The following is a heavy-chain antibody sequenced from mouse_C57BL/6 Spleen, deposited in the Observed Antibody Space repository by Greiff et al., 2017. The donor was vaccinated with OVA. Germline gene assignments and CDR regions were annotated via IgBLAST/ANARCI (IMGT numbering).Heavy chain of an antibody. D-gene: IGHD1-1*01. J-gene: IGHJ3*01. CDR3: TRESDYYGSSYRAWFAY. CDR1: GFTFSSYA. V-gene: IGHV5-9-1*02. Sequence: EVQLVESGEGLVKPGGSLKLSCAASGFTFSSYAMSWVRQTPEKRLEWVAYISSGGDYIYYADTVKGRFTISRDNARNTLYLQMSSLKSEDTAMYYCTRESDYYGSSYRAWFAYWGQGTLVTVSA. CDR2: ISSGGDYI.